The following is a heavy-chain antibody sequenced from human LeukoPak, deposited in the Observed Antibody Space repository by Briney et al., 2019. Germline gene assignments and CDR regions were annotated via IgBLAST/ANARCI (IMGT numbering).Heavy chain of an antibody. J-gene: IGHJ4*02. D-gene: IGHD3-16*01. CDR3: AKADYDGYDY. V-gene: IGHV3-9*01. CDR1: GFTFDNYA. Sequence: PGGSLRLSCAASGFTFDNYAMHWVRQAPGKGLEWVSGICWNGGDVGYADSVKGRFTISRDNAKNSLYLQMNSLRAEDTVLYFCAKADYDGYDYWGQGSLVTVSS. CDR2: ICWNGGDV.